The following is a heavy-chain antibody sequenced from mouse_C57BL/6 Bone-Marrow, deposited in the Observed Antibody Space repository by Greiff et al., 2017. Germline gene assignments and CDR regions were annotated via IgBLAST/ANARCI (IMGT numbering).Heavy chain of an antibody. CDR3: ARRGSNY. J-gene: IGHJ4*01. D-gene: IGHD5-1*01. V-gene: IGHV1-54*01. CDR1: GYAFTNYL. Sequence: LVESGAELVRPGTSVKVSCKASGYAFTNYLIEWVKQRPGQGLEWIGVINPGSGGTNYNEKFKGKATLTADKSSSTAYMQLSSLTSEDSAVYFCARRGSNYWGQGTSVTVSS. CDR2: INPGSGGT.